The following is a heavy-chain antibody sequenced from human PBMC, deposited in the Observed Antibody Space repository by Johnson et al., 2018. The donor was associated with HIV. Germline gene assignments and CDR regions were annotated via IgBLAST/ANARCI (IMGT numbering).Heavy chain of an antibody. Sequence: QVQLVESGGGLIQPGRSLRLSCAASGFTFSYYGIHWVRQSPGKGLEWVAFIRYDGSNKYYGDSVKGRFTISRENSKNTLYLQMNSLRAEDTAVYYCVRGLDIWGQGTEVTVSS. J-gene: IGHJ3*02. CDR3: VRGLDI. CDR1: GFTFSYYG. V-gene: IGHV3-33*08. CDR2: IRYDGSNK.